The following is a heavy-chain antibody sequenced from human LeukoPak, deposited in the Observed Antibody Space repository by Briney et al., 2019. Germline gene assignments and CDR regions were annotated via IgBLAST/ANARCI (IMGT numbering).Heavy chain of an antibody. D-gene: IGHD6-13*01. CDR2: INLDGSER. Sequence: GGCLRLSCAASLFTSIGDSMCWVRAGPGEGLEWVANINLDGSERFYVDLVKGRFTISRDNADNSMYLQMNSLRAEDTAVYYCGRVIAGAIDYWGQGTLVTVSS. J-gene: IGHJ4*02. CDR1: LFTSIGDS. CDR3: GRVIAGAIDY. V-gene: IGHV3-7*01.